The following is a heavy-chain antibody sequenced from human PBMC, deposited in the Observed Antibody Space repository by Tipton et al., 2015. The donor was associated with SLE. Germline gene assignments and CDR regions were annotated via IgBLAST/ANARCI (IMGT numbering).Heavy chain of an antibody. Sequence: TLSLTCTVSGGSISSRSYYWGWIRQPPGKGLEWIGSIHYTGSTYYNPSLKSRVTISVDTSKNQFSLRLSSVTAADTAVYYRARLAGYYDRTARGLRSEYFQHWGQGTLVTVSS. V-gene: IGHV4-39*01. CDR1: GGSISSRSYY. CDR3: ARLAGYYDRTARGLRSEYFQH. D-gene: IGHD3-22*01. CDR2: IHYTGST. J-gene: IGHJ1*01.